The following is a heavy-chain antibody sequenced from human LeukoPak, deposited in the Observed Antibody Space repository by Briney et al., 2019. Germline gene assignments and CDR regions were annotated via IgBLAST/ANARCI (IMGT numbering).Heavy chain of an antibody. CDR2: IYDGGST. CDR3: ARDDYGDYKAVN. V-gene: IGHV3-53*01. CDR1: GFAVTNNY. D-gene: IGHD4-17*01. Sequence: PGGSLRLSCAASGFAVTNNYMSWVRQAPGKGLEWVSVIYDGGSTHYIDSVKGRFTISRDTLKNTLDLHMYSLRADDTAVHYCARDDYGDYKAVNWGQGTLVTVSS. J-gene: IGHJ4*02.